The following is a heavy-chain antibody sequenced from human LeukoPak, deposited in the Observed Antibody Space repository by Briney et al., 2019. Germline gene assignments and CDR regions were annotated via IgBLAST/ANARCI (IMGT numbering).Heavy chain of an antibody. CDR1: GYTFTSYY. D-gene: IGHD3-3*01. CDR3: ARKPAFQFWSGYFYY. V-gene: IGHV1-46*01. J-gene: IGHJ4*01. Sequence: GASVKVSCKASGYTFTSYYMHWVRQAPGQGLEWMGIINPSGGSTSYAQKFQGRVTMTRDTSTSTVYMELSSLRSEDTAVYYCARKPAFQFWSGYFYYRGQGTLVTVSS. CDR2: INPSGGST.